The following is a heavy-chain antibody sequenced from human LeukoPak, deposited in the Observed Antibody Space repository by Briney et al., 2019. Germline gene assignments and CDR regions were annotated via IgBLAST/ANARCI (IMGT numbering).Heavy chain of an antibody. Sequence: GGSLRLSCAASGFTFSSYGMHWVRQAPGKGLEWVAVISYDGSNKYYADSVKGRFTISRDNSKNTLYLQMNSLRAEDTAVYYCAKDRLGVATIFDYWGQGTLVTVSS. CDR2: ISYDGSNK. CDR3: AKDRLGVATIFDY. V-gene: IGHV3-30*18. J-gene: IGHJ4*02. CDR1: GFTFSSYG. D-gene: IGHD5-12*01.